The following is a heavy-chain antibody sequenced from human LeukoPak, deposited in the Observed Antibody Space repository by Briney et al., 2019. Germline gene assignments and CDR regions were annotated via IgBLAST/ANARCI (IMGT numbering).Heavy chain of an antibody. CDR3: ARGDYGDYLSYFEY. V-gene: IGHV3-48*01. CDR1: GFTFSSYS. D-gene: IGHD4-17*01. CDR2: ISSSRRAI. Sequence: EGSLRLSCAASGFTFSSYSMNWVRQAPGKGLEWVSYISSSRRAIYYTDSVKGRFTISRDNAKNSLYLQMNSLRAEDTAVYYCARGDYGDYLSYFEYWGQGTLVTVSS. J-gene: IGHJ4*02.